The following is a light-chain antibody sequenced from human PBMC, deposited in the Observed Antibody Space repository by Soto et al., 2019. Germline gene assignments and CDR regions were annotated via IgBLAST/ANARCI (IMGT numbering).Light chain of an antibody. V-gene: IGLV2-14*02. J-gene: IGLJ1*01. Sequence: QSALTQPASVSGSPGQSITISCTGTSSDVGSDNLVSWYQQHPGKAPKLMIYEVNNRPSGVSNRFSGSKSGNTASLTISGLQAEDEADYYCSSFTTTSTYVYETGTKLTVL. CDR1: SSDVGSDNL. CDR2: EVN. CDR3: SSFTTTSTYV.